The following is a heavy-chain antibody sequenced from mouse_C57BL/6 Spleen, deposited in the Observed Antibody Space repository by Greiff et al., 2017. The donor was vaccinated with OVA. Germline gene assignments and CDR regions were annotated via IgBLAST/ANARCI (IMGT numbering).Heavy chain of an antibody. Sequence: VQLQQSGPELVKPGASVKISCKASGYSFTGYYMNWVKQSPEKSLEWIGEINPSTGGTTYNQKFKAKATLTVDKSSSTAYMQLKSLTSEDSAVYYCARTVACDYWGQGTTLTVSA. J-gene: IGHJ2*01. CDR1: GYSFTGYY. CDR3: ARTVACDY. V-gene: IGHV1-42*01. D-gene: IGHD1-1*01. CDR2: INPSTGGT.